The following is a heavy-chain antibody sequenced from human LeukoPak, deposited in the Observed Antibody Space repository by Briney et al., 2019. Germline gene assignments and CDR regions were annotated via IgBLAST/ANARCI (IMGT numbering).Heavy chain of an antibody. CDR3: ARHDAGIAARPFDN. D-gene: IGHD6-6*01. CDR2: IHASGPT. Sequence: SETLSLTCTVSGGSISTYYWSWIRRPPGKGLEWIAYIHASGPTNYNPSLKSRITISVDTSKNQFSLKLSSVTAAVTAVYYCARHDAGIAARPFDNWGQGTLVTVSS. J-gene: IGHJ4*02. CDR1: GGSISTYY. V-gene: IGHV4-4*09.